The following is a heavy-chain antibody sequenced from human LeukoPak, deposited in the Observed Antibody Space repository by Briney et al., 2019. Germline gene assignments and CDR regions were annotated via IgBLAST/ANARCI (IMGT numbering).Heavy chain of an antibody. CDR3: ARGALGYGDYVDAFDI. J-gene: IGHJ3*02. CDR2: IYSGGST. CDR1: GFTFSSYW. V-gene: IGHV3-66*01. Sequence: TGGSLRLSCGASGFTFSSYWMSWVRQAPGKGLEWVSVIYSGGSTYYADSVKGRFTISRDNSKNTLYLQMNSLRAEDTAVYYCARGALGYGDYVDAFDIWGQGTMVTVSS. D-gene: IGHD4-17*01.